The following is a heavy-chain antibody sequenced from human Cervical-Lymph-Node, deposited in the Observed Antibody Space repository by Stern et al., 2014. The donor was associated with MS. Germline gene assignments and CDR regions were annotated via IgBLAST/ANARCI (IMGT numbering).Heavy chain of an antibody. V-gene: IGHV3-48*02. J-gene: IGHJ4*02. CDR3: ARQNSGFDL. CDR1: GFTLSRYM. D-gene: IGHD1-1*01. CDR2: MSSSGDII. Sequence: EVQLVESGGGFVQPGGSLRLSCAASGFTLSRYMMNWVRQAPGKGLEWVSYMSSSGDIIYHADSVKGRFTISRDNAKNSLYLQMNSLRDEDTALYYCARQNSGFDLWGQGTLVTVSS.